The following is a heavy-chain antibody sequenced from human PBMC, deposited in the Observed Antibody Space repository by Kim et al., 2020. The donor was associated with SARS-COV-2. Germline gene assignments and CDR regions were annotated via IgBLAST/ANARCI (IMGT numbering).Heavy chain of an antibody. CDR3: TTDSGELELQFDY. CDR1: GFTFSNAW. J-gene: IGHJ5*01. D-gene: IGHD1-7*01. CDR2: IKSKTDGGTT. Sequence: GGSLRLSCAASGFTFSNAWMSWVRQAPGKGLEWVARIKSKTDGGTTDYAAPGKGRFTIYSDDSKHTLYLHMHSVKNEDTSVYSCTTDSGELELQFDYCG. V-gene: IGHV3-15*01.